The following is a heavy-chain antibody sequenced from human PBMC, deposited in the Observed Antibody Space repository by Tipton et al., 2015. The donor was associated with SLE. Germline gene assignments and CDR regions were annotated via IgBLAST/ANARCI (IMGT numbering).Heavy chain of an antibody. J-gene: IGHJ3*01. Sequence: TLSLTCTVSGGSISSYYWSWIRQPPGKGLEWIGYIYYSGSTNYNPSLKSRVTISVDTAKNQFSLTLSSVTAADTAVYYCVRAGSQITFFGVVPTLFDVWGRGTLVTVSS. D-gene: IGHD3-3*01. CDR1: GGSISSYY. V-gene: IGHV4-59*01. CDR3: VRAGSQITFFGVVPTLFDV. CDR2: IYYSGST.